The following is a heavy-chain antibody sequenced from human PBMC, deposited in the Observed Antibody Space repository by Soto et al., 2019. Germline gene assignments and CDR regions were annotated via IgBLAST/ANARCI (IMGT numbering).Heavy chain of an antibody. V-gene: IGHV4-59*01. Sequence: SETLSLTCTVSGGSISSYYWSWIRQPPGKGLEWIGYIYYSGSTNYNPSLKSRVTISVDTSKNKFSLKLSSVTAADTAVYYCATVWKDGSKYPPSYFDYWGQGTLVTVSS. D-gene: IGHD1-1*01. CDR2: IYYSGST. CDR1: GGSISSYY. CDR3: ATVWKDGSKYPPSYFDY. J-gene: IGHJ4*02.